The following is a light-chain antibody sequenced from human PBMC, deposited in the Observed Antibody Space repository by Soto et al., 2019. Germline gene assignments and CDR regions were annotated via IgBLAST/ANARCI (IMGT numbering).Light chain of an antibody. V-gene: IGLV2-14*01. CDR2: DVS. J-gene: IGLJ1*01. Sequence: QSMLTQPASVSGSPGQSITISCTGTRSNVGGYNYVSWLQQHPGKVPKLIIYDVSSRPSGVSNRFSGSKSGNTASLTISGLQAEDEADYYCTSYTSSNTHVFGGGTKVT. CDR1: RSNVGGYNY. CDR3: TSYTSSNTHV.